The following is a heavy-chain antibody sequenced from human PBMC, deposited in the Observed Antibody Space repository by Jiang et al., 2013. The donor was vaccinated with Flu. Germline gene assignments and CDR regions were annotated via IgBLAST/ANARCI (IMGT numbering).Heavy chain of an antibody. CDR2: MNPNSGNT. CDR1: GYTFTSYD. D-gene: IGHD1-26*01. Sequence: SGAEVKKPGASVKVSCKASGYTFTSYDINWVRQATGQGLEWMGWMNPNSGNTGYAQKFQGRVTMTRNTSISTAYMELSSLRSEDTAVYYCARGHYGKGVGATLWFDPWGQGTLVTVSS. V-gene: IGHV1-8*01. CDR3: ARGHYGKGVGATLWFDP. J-gene: IGHJ5*02.